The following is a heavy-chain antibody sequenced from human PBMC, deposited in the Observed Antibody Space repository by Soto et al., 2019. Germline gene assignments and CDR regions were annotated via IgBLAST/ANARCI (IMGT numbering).Heavy chain of an antibody. J-gene: IGHJ5*01. CDR2: IHNSGTS. CDR1: GDTSASYY. D-gene: IGHD3-22*01. CDR3: ARDFYDSVGYTWFDS. Sequence: SETLSLTCTVSGDTSASYYWGWIRQAPGKGLEWIGHIHNSGTSTHNPSLNGRVTISIDMSKKQFSLKLTSLTSADTAVYYCARDFYDSVGYTWFDSWSQGTLVTVSS. V-gene: IGHV4-59*01.